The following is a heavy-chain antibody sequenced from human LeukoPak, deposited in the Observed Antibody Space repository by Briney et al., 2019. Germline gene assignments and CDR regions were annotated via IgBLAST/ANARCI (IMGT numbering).Heavy chain of an antibody. CDR1: GYTFTSYD. CDR3: ARGWGDYNEPVVY. Sequence: ASVKVSCKASGYTFTSYDINWVRQATGQGLEWMGWINPNSGNTGYAQKFQGRVTITRNTSISTAYMELSSLRSEDTAVYYCARGWGDYNEPVVYWGQGTLVTVSS. J-gene: IGHJ4*02. V-gene: IGHV1-8*03. D-gene: IGHD4-17*01. CDR2: INPNSGNT.